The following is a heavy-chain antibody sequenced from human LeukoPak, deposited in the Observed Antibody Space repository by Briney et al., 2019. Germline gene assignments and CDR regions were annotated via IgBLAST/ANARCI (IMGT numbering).Heavy chain of an antibody. D-gene: IGHD5-18*01. Sequence: PGGSLRLSCAASRFSFSSYAMSWVRQAPGKGLEWVSTINNSGGTTYYTDSVKGRFTISRDNSKNTLYLQMNSLRAEDTAVYYCARDLGYSYEEFDYWGQGTLVTVSS. CDR2: INNSGGTT. CDR1: RFSFSSYA. CDR3: ARDLGYSYEEFDY. V-gene: IGHV3-23*01. J-gene: IGHJ4*02.